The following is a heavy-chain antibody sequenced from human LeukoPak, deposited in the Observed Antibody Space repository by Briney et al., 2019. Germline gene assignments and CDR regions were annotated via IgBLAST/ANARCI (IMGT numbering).Heavy chain of an antibody. V-gene: IGHV1-69*13. J-gene: IGHJ6*02. CDR1: GGTFSIYA. D-gene: IGHD1-26*01. CDR2: IIPIFGTA. CDR3: ARVPSGSYRYYYYGMDV. Sequence: SVKVSCKASGGTFSIYAISWVRQAPGQGLEWMGGIIPIFGTANYAQKFQGRVTITADESTSTAYMELSSLRSEDTAVYYCARVPSGSYRYYYYGMDVWGQGTTVTVSS.